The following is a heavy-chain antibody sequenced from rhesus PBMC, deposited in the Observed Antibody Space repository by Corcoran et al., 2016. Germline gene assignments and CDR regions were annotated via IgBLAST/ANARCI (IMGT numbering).Heavy chain of an antibody. Sequence: QVQLQESGPGLVKPSETLPLTCAVSGASISSNYWSWIRPAPGTGLEWIGRIYGSGGSTDYNPSLKSRVTISIDTSKNQFSLKLSSVTAADTAVYYCARTPIFPHNRFDVWGPGVLVTVSS. CDR3: ARTPIFPHNRFDV. CDR2: IYGSGGST. CDR1: GASISSNY. J-gene: IGHJ5-1*01. V-gene: IGHV4S2*01. D-gene: IGHD3-40*01.